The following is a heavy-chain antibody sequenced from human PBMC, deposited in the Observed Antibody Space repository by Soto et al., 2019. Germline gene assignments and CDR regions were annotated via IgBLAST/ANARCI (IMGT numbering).Heavy chain of an antibody. V-gene: IGHV1-69*13. CDR3: ARDYYDSSGYDRDGYDY. CDR2: IIPIFGTA. J-gene: IGHJ4*02. Sequence: GASVKVSCKASGGTFSSYAISWVRQAPGQGLEWMGGIIPIFGTANYAQKFQGRVTITADESTSTAYMELSSLRSEDTAVYYCARDYYDSSGYDRDGYDYSGQGTLDTVSS. CDR1: GGTFSSYA. D-gene: IGHD3-22*01.